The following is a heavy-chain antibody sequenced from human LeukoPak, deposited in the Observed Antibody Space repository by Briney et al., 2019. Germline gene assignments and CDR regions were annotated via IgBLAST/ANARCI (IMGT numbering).Heavy chain of an antibody. CDR2: IYPGDSAT. D-gene: IGHD2-2*01. J-gene: IGHJ5*02. CDR1: GYSFTNYW. Sequence: GESLKISCKGSGYSFTNYWIGWVRQMPGKGLEWMGIIYPGDSATRYSPSFQGQVTISADRSISTAYLQWSSLKASDTAMYYCARQGCSSTSCYVLNWFDPWGQGTLVTVSS. V-gene: IGHV5-51*01. CDR3: ARQGCSSTSCYVLNWFDP.